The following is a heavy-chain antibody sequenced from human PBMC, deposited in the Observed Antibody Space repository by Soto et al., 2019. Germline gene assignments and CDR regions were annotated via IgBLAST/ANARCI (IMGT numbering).Heavy chain of an antibody. CDR1: GGTFSSNI. J-gene: IGHJ5*02. D-gene: IGHD3-10*01. Sequence: QAQLVQSGAEVRKPGSSVKVSCEASGGTFSSNIITWVRQAPGKGLAWMGRIIPMIHIVNYAQKFQDRATITADKSTRTAYMDLSNLRSEDTAVYYCARSLYYYGSGERSWFDPWGQGTLVTVSS. V-gene: IGHV1-69*02. CDR3: ARSLYYYGSGERSWFDP. CDR2: IIPMIHIV.